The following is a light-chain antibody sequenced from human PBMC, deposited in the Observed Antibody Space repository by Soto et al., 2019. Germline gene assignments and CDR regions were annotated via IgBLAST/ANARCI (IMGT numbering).Light chain of an antibody. J-gene: IGKJ2*01. CDR1: QSITKW. CDR2: DAS. CDR3: QQSNSTPHT. Sequence: DIQRASSPSTLSGPVVDISSMSYPPIQSITKWLDLYQQKPGKAPKLLIYDASSLPSGVPSRFSGSGSGTDFTLTISRLQPEDFATYYCQQSNSTPHTCGQGTKGDIK. V-gene: IGKV1-39*01.